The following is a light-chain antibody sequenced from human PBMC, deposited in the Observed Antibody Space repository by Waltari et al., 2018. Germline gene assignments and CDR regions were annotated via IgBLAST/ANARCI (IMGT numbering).Light chain of an antibody. V-gene: IGKV2-29*02. J-gene: IGKJ1*01. Sequence: DIVMTQTPLSLPVTPGEPASISCRSSQSLLHSNGNTYFYWYLQKPGQPPRLLLYRVSNRFPGVPDRFSGTGSGTDFTLKISRVEAEDVGVYYCMQALRIPRTFGQGTKVEIK. CDR3: MQALRIPRT. CDR1: QSLLHSNGNTY. CDR2: RVS.